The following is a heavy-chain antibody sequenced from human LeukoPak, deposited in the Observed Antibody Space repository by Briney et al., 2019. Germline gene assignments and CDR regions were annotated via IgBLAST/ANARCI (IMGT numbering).Heavy chain of an antibody. D-gene: IGHD1-7*01. CDR1: GFTFSSYG. CDR3: AKVGNWKYGHHDY. Sequence: GGSLRLSCAASGFTFSSYGMSWVRQAPGKGLEWVSAISGSGGSTYYADSVKGRFTISRDNSKNTLSLQMNSLRAEDTAVYYCAKVGNWKYGHHDYWGQGTLVTVSS. J-gene: IGHJ4*02. CDR2: ISGSGGST. V-gene: IGHV3-23*01.